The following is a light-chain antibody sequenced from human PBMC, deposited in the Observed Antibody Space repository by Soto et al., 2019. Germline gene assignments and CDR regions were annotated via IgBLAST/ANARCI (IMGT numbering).Light chain of an antibody. CDR1: QGISSW. V-gene: IGKV1-12*01. J-gene: IGKJ1*01. CDR2: AAS. CDR3: QHDNCFTWT. Sequence: DIQMTQSPPSVSASVGDRVTITCRASQGISSWLAWYQQKPGKPPKLRIYAASSLQSGVPSRFSGSGCCTDFTPANTSLQPKDFAPSECQHDNCFTWTLGQGTKVDIK.